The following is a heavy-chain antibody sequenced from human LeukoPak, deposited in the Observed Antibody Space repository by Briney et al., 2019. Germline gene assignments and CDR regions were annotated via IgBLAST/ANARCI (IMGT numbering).Heavy chain of an antibody. CDR2: ISGSGGST. Sequence: GGSLRLSCAASGFSFSDYAMSWVRQAPGKGLEWVSAISGSGGSTYYADSVKGRFTISRDNSKNTLYLQMNSLRAEDTAVYDCAKDLSVSAGRILSYWGQGTLVTVSS. D-gene: IGHD2-8*01. V-gene: IGHV3-23*01. CDR3: AKDLSVSAGRILSY. CDR1: GFSFSDYA. J-gene: IGHJ4*02.